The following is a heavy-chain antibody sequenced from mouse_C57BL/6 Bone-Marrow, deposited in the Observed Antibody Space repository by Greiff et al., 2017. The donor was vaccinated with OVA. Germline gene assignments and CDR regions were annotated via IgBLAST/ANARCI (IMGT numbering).Heavy chain of an antibody. CDR2: ISDGGSYT. CDR1: GFTFSSYA. D-gene: IGHD1-1*01. Sequence: EVQLVESGGGLVKPGGSLKLSCAASGFTFSSYAMSWVRQTPEKRLEWVATISDGGSYTYYPDNVKGRVTISRDNAKNNLYLQMSHLKSEDTAMYSCARDPYGSSSAWFAYWGHGPLVTVSA. CDR3: ARDPYGSSSAWFAY. J-gene: IGHJ3*01. V-gene: IGHV5-4*01.